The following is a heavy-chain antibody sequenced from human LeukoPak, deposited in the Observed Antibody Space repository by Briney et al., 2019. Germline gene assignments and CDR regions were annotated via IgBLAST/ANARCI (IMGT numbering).Heavy chain of an antibody. V-gene: IGHV3-30*03. J-gene: IGHJ4*02. Sequence: GGSLRLSCVASGFPFSTYGTHWVRQAPGQGLEWVTVISYDGSNTYYADSVKGRFTISRDISKNMVYLQMNSVRSEDTAVYFCAGGGSGWSIAQWGQGTLVTVSS. CDR3: AGGGSGWSIAQ. CDR1: GFPFSTYG. CDR2: ISYDGSNT. D-gene: IGHD6-19*01.